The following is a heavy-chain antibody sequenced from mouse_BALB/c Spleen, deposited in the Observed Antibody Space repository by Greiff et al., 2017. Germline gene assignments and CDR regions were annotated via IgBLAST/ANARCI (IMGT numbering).Heavy chain of an antibody. Sequence: EVQLKESGPSLVKPSQTLSLTCSVTGDSITSGYWNWIRKFPGNKLEYMGYISYSGSTYYIPSLKSRISITRDTSKNQYYLQLNSVTTEDTATYYCARCPYYGYGSAWFAYWGQGTLVTVSA. CDR1: GDSITSGY. D-gene: IGHD1-2*01. CDR3: ARCPYYGYGSAWFAY. CDR2: ISYSGST. V-gene: IGHV3-8*02. J-gene: IGHJ3*01.